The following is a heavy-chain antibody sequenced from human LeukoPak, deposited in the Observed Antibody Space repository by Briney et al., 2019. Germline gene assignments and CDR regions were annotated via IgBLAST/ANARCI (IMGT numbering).Heavy chain of an antibody. J-gene: IGHJ4*02. CDR1: GFTFRNYA. D-gene: IGHD1-26*01. CDR2: IRYIGDST. CDR3: AKGSRYSGSPDFFDS. Sequence: GGSLRLSCAASGFTFRNYAMSWVRQAPGKGLEWVSGIRYIGDSTYYADSVKGRFTISRDNSKNTLYLQMNSLRAEDTAVYYCAKGSRYSGSPDFFDSWGRGTLVTVSS. V-gene: IGHV3-23*01.